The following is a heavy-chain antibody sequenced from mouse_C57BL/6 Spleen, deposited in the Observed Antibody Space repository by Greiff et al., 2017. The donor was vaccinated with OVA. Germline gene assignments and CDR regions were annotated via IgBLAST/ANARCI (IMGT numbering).Heavy chain of an antibody. CDR2: ISSGGDYI. J-gene: IGHJ4*01. D-gene: IGHD3-3*01. CDR1: GFTFSSYA. CDR3: TRGLGYYYAMDY. V-gene: IGHV5-9-1*02. Sequence: EVQGVESGEGLVKPGGSLKLSCAASGFTFSSYAMSWVRQTPEKRLEWVAYISSGGDYIYYADTVKGRFTISRDNARNTLYLQMSSLKSEDTAMYYCTRGLGYYYAMDYWGQGTSVTVSS.